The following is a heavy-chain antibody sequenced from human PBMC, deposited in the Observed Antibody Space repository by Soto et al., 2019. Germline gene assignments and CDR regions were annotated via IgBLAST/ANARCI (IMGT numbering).Heavy chain of an antibody. CDR3: ARGPRAAAAIYYYYGMDV. V-gene: IGHV1-2*04. J-gene: IGHJ6*02. D-gene: IGHD6-13*01. CDR1: GYTFTGYY. CDR2: INPNSGGT. Sequence: VASVKVSCKASGYTFTGYYMHWVRQAPGQGLEWMGWINPNSGGTNYAQKFQGWVTMTRDTSISTAYMELGRLRSDDTAVYYCARGPRAAAAIYYYYGMDVWGQGTTVTVSS.